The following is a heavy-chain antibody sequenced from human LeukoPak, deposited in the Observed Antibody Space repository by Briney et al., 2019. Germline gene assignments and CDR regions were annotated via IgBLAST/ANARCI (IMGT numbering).Heavy chain of an antibody. J-gene: IGHJ4*02. D-gene: IGHD6-13*01. CDR3: AKDRFVAAERGDY. V-gene: IGHV3-23*01. CDR2: ISGSGGST. Sequence: GGSLRLSCAASGFTVSSNYMSWVRQAPGKGLEWVSAISGSGGSTYYADSVKGRFTISRDNSKNTLYLQMNSLRAEDTAVYYCAKDRFVAAERGDYWGQGTLVTVSS. CDR1: GFTVSSNY.